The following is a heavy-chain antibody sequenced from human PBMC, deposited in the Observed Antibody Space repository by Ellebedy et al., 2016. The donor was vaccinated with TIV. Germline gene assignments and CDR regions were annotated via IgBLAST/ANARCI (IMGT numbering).Heavy chain of an antibody. CDR3: ARPYSSSSRGSYYFDY. CDR1: GYTFTSYG. J-gene: IGHJ4*02. D-gene: IGHD6-6*01. V-gene: IGHV1-18*04. Sequence: ASVKVSCKASGYTFTSYGISWVRQAPGQGLEWMGWISAYNGNTNYAQKLQGRVTMTTDTSTSTAYMELRSLRSDDTAVYYCARPYSSSSRGSYYFDYWGQGTLVTVSS. CDR2: ISAYNGNT.